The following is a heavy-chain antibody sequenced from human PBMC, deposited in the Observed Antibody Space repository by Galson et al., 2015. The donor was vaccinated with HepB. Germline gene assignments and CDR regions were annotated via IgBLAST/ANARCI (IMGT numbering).Heavy chain of an antibody. J-gene: IGHJ3*02. CDR1: GYSFTSYW. CDR2: IYPGDSDT. D-gene: IGHD3-16*01. Sequence: QSGAEVKKPGESLKISCKGSGYSFTSYWIGWVRQMPGKGLEWMGIIYPGDSDTRYSPSFQGQVTISADKSISTAYLQWSSLKASDTAMYYCARFPPPYRLDRGAFDIWGLGTMVTVSS. CDR3: ARFPPPYRLDRGAFDI. V-gene: IGHV5-51*03.